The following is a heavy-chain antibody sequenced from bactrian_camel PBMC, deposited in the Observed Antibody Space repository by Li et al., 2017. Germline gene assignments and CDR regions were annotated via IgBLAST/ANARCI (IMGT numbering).Heavy chain of an antibody. CDR1: GDTIGRYC. Sequence: HVQLVESGGGFVQPGGSLRLSCVASGDTIGRYCMGWFRQIPDKEREAIAGIESDGSTNYADSVKGRFTISHDRAKKTLYLQMNSLKPEDTGMYYCAAFKNPLSRDCFALTVHGPSPGGNNWWGRGPRSPSP. D-gene: IGHD7*01. J-gene: IGHJ4*01. CDR2: IESDGST. V-gene: IGHV3S55*01.